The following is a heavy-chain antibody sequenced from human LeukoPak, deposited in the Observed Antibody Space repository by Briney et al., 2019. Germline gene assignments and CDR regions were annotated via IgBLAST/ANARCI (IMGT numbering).Heavy chain of an antibody. CDR3: ARSLGGYSYGCFDY. CDR2: IWYDGSNK. J-gene: IGHJ4*02. D-gene: IGHD5-18*01. CDR1: GFTFSSYG. V-gene: IGHV3-33*01. Sequence: PTGRSLRLSCAASGFTFSSYGMHWVRQAPGKGLEWVAVIWYDGSNKYYADSVKGRFTISRDNSKNTLYLQMNSLRAEDTAVYYCARSLGGYSYGCFDYWGQGTLVTVSS.